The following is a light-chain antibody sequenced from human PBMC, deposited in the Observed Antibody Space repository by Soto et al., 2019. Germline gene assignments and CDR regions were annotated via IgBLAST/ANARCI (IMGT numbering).Light chain of an antibody. CDR2: GAS. J-gene: IGKJ4*01. V-gene: IGKV3-15*01. Sequence: EIVLTQSPATLSVSPGERATLSCRASQGLNSNLAWYQQKPGQAPRLLIYGASTRATGIPARFSGSGSGTEFTLTISSLQSEDFAVYYCQQYNNWPPLTFGGGTRVEIK. CDR3: QQYNNWPPLT. CDR1: QGLNSN.